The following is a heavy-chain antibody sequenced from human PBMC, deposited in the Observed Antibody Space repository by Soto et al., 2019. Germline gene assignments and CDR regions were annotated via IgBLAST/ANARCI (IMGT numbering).Heavy chain of an antibody. CDR1: GGSISSSSYY. J-gene: IGHJ5*02. D-gene: IGHD3-3*01. CDR2: IYYSGST. Sequence: PSETLSLTCTVSGGSISSSSYYWGWIRQPPGKGLEWIGSIYYSGSTYYNPSLKSRVTISVDTSKNQFSLKLSSVTAADTAVYCCASPKIALYLWFDPWGQATLVX. V-gene: IGHV4-39*01. CDR3: ASPKIALYLWFDP.